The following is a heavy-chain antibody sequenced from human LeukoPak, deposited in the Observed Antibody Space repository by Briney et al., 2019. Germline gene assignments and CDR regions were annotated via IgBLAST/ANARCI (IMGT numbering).Heavy chain of an antibody. CDR2: ISYDGSTK. D-gene: IGHD3-3*01. CDR3: AGHFGAWHYFDY. CDR1: GFTFSSHA. V-gene: IGHV3-30*04. Sequence: GRSLRLSCAASGFTFSSHAIHWVRQAPGKGLEWVALISYDGSTKYSTDSVKGRFTISRDNSKNTLYLQMNSLRPEDTAVYYCAGHFGAWHYFDYWGQGTLVTVSS. J-gene: IGHJ4*02.